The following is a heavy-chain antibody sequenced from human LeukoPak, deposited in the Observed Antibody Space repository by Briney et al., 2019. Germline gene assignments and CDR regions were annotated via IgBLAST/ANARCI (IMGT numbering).Heavy chain of an antibody. CDR2: IYYSGST. CDR1: GGSITSSTYY. D-gene: IGHD5-18*01. V-gene: IGHV4-31*03. Sequence: SETLSLTCTVSGGSITSSTYYWGWIRQHPGKGLEWIGYIYYSGSTYYNPSLKSRVTISVDTSKNQFSLKLSSVTAADTAVYYCAREKGYSYGIDYWGQGTLVTVSS. J-gene: IGHJ4*02. CDR3: AREKGYSYGIDY.